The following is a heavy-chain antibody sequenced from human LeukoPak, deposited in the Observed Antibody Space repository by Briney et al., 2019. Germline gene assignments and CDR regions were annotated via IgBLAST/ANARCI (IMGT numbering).Heavy chain of an antibody. V-gene: IGHV4-59*05. CDR1: GGSISSYY. CDR3: ARGTAMVAMIVVVTSFDY. D-gene: IGHD3-22*01. J-gene: IGHJ4*02. Sequence: SETLSLTCTVPGGSISSYYWSWIRQPPGKGLEWIGSIYYSGSTYYNPSLKSRVTISVDTSKNQFSLKLSSVTAADTAVYYCARGTAMVAMIVVVTSFDYWGQGTLVTVSS. CDR2: IYYSGST.